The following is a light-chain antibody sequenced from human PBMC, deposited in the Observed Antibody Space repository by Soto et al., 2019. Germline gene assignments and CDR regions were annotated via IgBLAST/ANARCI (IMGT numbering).Light chain of an antibody. J-gene: IGLJ2*01. V-gene: IGLV1-40*01. Sequence: QSVLTQAPSVSGAPGQRVTISCTGSSSNIGAGYEVHWYQQLPGTAPKLLIYGNSNRPSGVPDRFSGSKSGTSASLAITGLQAEDEADYYCQSYDSSLSGSVFGGGTKVTVL. CDR3: QSYDSSLSGSV. CDR1: SSNIGAGYE. CDR2: GNS.